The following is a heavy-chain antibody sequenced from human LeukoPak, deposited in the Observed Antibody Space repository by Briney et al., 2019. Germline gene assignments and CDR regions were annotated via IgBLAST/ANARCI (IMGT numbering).Heavy chain of an antibody. CDR2: ISYDGSNK. V-gene: IGHV3-30*18. Sequence: GGSLRLSCAASGFTFSSYGIHWVRQAPGKGLEWVAVISYDGSNKYYADSVKGRFTISRDNSKNTLYLQMNSLRAEDTAVYYCAKDAHYGDYFDYWGQGTLVTVSS. CDR1: GFTFSSYG. J-gene: IGHJ4*02. D-gene: IGHD4-17*01. CDR3: AKDAHYGDYFDY.